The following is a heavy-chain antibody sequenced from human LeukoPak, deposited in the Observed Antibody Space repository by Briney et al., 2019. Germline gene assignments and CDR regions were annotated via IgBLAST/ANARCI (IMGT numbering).Heavy chain of an antibody. D-gene: IGHD2-8*01. CDR1: GGSISSYY. V-gene: IGHV4-34*01. Sequence: SETLSLTCTVSGGSISSYYWSWIRQPPGKGLEWIGEINHSGSTNYNPSLKSRVTISVDTSKNQFSLKLSSVTAADTAVYYCARGGIVLMVYAARSFDYWGQGTLVTDSS. J-gene: IGHJ4*02. CDR3: ARGGIVLMVYAARSFDY. CDR2: INHSGST.